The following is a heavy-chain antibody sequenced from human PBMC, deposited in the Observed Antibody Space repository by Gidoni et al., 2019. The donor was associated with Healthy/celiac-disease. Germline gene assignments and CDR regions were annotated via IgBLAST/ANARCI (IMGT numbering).Heavy chain of an antibody. J-gene: IGHJ6*03. CDR1: AGTFSSYA. CDR2: IIPILGIE. CDR3: ATTYSSSSDYYYYYYMDV. V-gene: IGHV1-69*04. Sequence: QVQLVQSGAEVKKPGSSVKVSCKASAGTFSSYAISWVRQAPGHGLEWMGRIIPILGIENYAQKFQGRVTITADKSTSTAYMELSSLRSEDTAVYYCATTYSSSSDYYYYYYMDVWGKGTTVTVSS. D-gene: IGHD6-6*01.